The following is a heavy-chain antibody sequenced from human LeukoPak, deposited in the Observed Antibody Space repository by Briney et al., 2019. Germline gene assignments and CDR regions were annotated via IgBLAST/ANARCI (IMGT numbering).Heavy chain of an antibody. D-gene: IGHD5-18*01. J-gene: IGHJ4*02. CDR2: ISGNDGST. Sequence: GGSLRLSCAASGFTFSSYAMSWVRQAPGKELKWVSSISGNDGSTHYADSVKGRFTMSGDNSKNTLYLQMNSLRAEDTAVYYCARGQLWFDYWGQGTLVTVSS. CDR1: GFTFSSYA. V-gene: IGHV3-23*01. CDR3: ARGQLWFDY.